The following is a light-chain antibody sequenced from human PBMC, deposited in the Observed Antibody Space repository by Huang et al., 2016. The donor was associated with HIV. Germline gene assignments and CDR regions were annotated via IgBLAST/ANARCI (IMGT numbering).Light chain of an antibody. Sequence: VMTQSPLSLAVTPGEPASISCRSSQSLVHTTGYTYLVWYVQNTGQSPRILIYGGAIGAAGVPDRFCGSGSGTDVALKISRVEDEDSVVYYYMQYLQSGFSFGPGTKVEIK. CDR2: GGA. J-gene: IGKJ3*01. CDR3: MQYLQSGFS. V-gene: IGKV2-28*01. CDR1: QSLVHTTGYTY.